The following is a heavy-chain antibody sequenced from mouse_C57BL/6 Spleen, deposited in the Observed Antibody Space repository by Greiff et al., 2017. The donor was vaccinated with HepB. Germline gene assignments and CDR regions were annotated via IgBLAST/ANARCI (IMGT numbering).Heavy chain of an antibody. CDR2: IWSGGST. D-gene: IGHD2-3*01. V-gene: IGHV2-2*01. Sequence: VQRVESGPGLVQPSQSLSITCTVSGFSLTSYGVHWVRQSPGKGLEWLGVIWSGGSTDYNAAFISRLSISKDNSKSQVFFKMNSLQADDTAIYYCARLYDGYYYAMDYWGQGTSVTVSS. J-gene: IGHJ4*01. CDR1: GFSLTSYG. CDR3: ARLYDGYYYAMDY.